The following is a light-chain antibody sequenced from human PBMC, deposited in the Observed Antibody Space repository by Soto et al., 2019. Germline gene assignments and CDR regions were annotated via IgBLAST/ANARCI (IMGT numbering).Light chain of an antibody. CDR3: QQFGSSPRT. Sequence: DIVLTQSPGTLSLSPGERATLSCRASQSVSSTYLAWYQLKPGQAPRLLIYGASSRATGIPDRFSGSGSGTDFTLTISRLEPEDFAVYYCQQFGSSPRTFGQGTKVDIK. CDR1: QSVSSTY. CDR2: GAS. J-gene: IGKJ1*01. V-gene: IGKV3-20*01.